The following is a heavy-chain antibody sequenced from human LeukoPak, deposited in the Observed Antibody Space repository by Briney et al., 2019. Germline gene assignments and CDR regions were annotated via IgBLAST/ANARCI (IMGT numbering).Heavy chain of an antibody. CDR2: IYYSGNI. CDR3: ARHLGYCSTTSCYAEFDP. CDR1: GGSISSYY. J-gene: IGHJ5*02. Sequence: SETLSLTCTVSGGSISSYYWSWIRQPPGKGLEWIGYIYYSGNIKYNPSLKSRVTISVDTSKNQCSLKLTSVTAADTAVYYCARHLGYCSTTSCYAEFDPWGQGTLVTVSS. D-gene: IGHD2-2*03. V-gene: IGHV4-59*08.